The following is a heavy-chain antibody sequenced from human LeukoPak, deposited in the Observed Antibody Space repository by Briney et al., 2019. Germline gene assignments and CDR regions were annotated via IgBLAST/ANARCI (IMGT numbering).Heavy chain of an antibody. D-gene: IGHD3-10*01. CDR2: IYYSGST. Sequence: SETLSLTCTVSGGSISSYYWSRIRQPPGKGLEWIGYIYYSGSTNYNPSLKSRVTISVDTSKNQFSLKLSSVTAADTAVYYCARVVASGDYFDYWGQGTLVTVSS. CDR1: GGSISSYY. J-gene: IGHJ4*02. CDR3: ARVVASGDYFDY. V-gene: IGHV4-59*01.